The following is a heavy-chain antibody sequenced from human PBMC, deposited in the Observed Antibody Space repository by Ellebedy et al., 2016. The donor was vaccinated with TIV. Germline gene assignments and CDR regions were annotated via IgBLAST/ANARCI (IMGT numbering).Heavy chain of an antibody. CDR1: GFTLSSYS. J-gene: IGHJ4*02. Sequence: PGGSLRLSCAASGFTLSSYSMNWVRQAPGGGLEWVSVIYTDGTTYYGDSVKGRFTISRDTSKNTLYLQMNSLRVEDTAVYYCARQAGSNYFLIEDWGQGTLVTVSS. CDR2: IYTDGTT. D-gene: IGHD4-11*01. CDR3: ARQAGSNYFLIED. V-gene: IGHV3-66*04.